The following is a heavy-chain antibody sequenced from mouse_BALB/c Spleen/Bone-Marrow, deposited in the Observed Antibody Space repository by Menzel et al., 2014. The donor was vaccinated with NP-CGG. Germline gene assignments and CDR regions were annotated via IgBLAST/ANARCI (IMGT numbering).Heavy chain of an antibody. D-gene: IGHD1-1*01. CDR2: ISTYYGDA. Sequence: QVQLQQSGAELVRPGVSVKISCKGSGYAFTDYAMHWVKQSHAKSLEWIGVISTYYGDASYNQKFKGKATMTVDKSSSTAYMELARLTSEDSAIYYCARESIYYCGSTLDYWGQGTTLTVSS. CDR3: ARESIYYCGSTLDY. J-gene: IGHJ2*01. V-gene: IGHV1S137*01. CDR1: GYAFTDYA.